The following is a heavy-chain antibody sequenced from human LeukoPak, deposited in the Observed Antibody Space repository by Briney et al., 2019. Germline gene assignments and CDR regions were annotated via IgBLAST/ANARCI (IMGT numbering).Heavy chain of an antibody. V-gene: IGHV3-21*01. J-gene: IGHJ4*02. D-gene: IGHD5-24*01. CDR3: ARDRRDGYASFDY. CDR1: GFTFSSYS. Sequence: PGGSLRLSCAASGFTFSSYSMNWVRQAPGKGLEWVSSISSSSSYIYYADSVKGRFTISRDNAKNSLYLQMNSLRAEDTAVCYCARDRRDGYASFDYWGQGTLVTVSS. CDR2: ISSSSSYI.